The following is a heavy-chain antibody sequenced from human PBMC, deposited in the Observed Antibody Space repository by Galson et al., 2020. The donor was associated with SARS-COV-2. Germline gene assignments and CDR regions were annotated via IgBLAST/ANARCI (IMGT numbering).Heavy chain of an antibody. V-gene: IGHV3-15*01. Sequence: GGSLRLSCAASGFTFSNAWMSWVRQAPGKGLEWVGRIKSKTDGGTTDHAAPVKGRFTISRDDSKNTLYLQMNSLKTEDTAVYYCTTEAFYYYDSSGYYYGAFDIWGQGTMVTVSS. CDR3: TTEAFYYYDSSGYYYGAFDI. CDR2: IKSKTDGGTT. CDR1: GFTFSNAW. D-gene: IGHD3-22*01. J-gene: IGHJ3*02.